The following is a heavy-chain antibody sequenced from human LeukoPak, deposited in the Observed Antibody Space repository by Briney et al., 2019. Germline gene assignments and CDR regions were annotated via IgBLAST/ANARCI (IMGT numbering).Heavy chain of an antibody. CDR1: GFTFSSYA. Sequence: PGGSLRLSCAASGFTFSSYAMNWVRQAPGKGLEWVSFISSSSRYKYYEDSVKGRFTVSRDNAKNSLFLQMNSLSAEDTAVYYCARDLPGITGTTDYWGQGTLVSVSS. CDR2: ISSSSRYK. J-gene: IGHJ4*02. D-gene: IGHD1-14*01. V-gene: IGHV3-21*01. CDR3: ARDLPGITGTTDY.